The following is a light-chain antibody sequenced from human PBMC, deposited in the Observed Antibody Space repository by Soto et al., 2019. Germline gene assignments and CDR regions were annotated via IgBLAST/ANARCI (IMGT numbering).Light chain of an antibody. CDR1: QGISNY. CDR2: AAS. V-gene: IGKV1-27*01. Sequence: DIQMTQSPSSLSASVGDRVTITCRASQGISNYIAWYQQKPGKAPKLLIYAASTLQSGVPSRFSGSGSGTDFTLIINILQPEDGATYSCQKYSSVPLFGPGTKVDIK. CDR3: QKYSSVPL. J-gene: IGKJ3*01.